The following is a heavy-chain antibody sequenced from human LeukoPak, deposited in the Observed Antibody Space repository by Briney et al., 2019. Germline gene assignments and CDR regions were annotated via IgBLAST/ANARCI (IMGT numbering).Heavy chain of an antibody. V-gene: IGHV4-34*01. D-gene: IGHD1-26*01. CDR1: GGSFSGYY. CDR2: INHSGST. CDR3: ARGWYSGS. J-gene: IGHJ4*02. Sequence: SETLSLTCAVYGGSFSGYYWSWIRQPPGRGLEWIGEINHSGSTNYNPSLKSRVTISVDTSKNQFSLKLSSVTAADTAVYYCARGWYSGSWGQGTLVTVSS.